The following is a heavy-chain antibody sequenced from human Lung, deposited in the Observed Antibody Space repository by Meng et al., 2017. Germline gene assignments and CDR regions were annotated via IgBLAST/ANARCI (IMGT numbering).Heavy chain of an antibody. Sequence: QVQLVQSGAEVKKPGASVKVSCKPSGYNFPDYWLHWVRRAPGQGLEWMGRIDPKSGDTHYAQRFQGRVTMTGDTSISTAYMELSGLRSDDTAMYYCARDEDISAAGKLFGDYWGKGTLVTVSS. V-gene: IGHV1-2*06. J-gene: IGHJ4*02. D-gene: IGHD6-13*01. CDR3: ARDEDISAAGKLFGDY. CDR2: IDPKSGDT. CDR1: GYNFPDYW.